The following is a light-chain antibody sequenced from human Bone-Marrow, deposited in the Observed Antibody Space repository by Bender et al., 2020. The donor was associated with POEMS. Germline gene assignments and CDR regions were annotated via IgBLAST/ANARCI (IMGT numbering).Light chain of an antibody. J-gene: IGLJ3*02. CDR1: SSDVGNHDL. CDR3: SSYSKSTTPV. Sequence: QSALTQPASVSGSPGQSITISCSGTSSDVGNHDLVSWYQQHPGKAPKLLIFEDNNRPPAMSTRFFGSKYGNTASLTTTGRQAADEATDYCSSYSKSTTPVFGAGTKVTVL. CDR2: EDN. V-gene: IGLV2-14*02.